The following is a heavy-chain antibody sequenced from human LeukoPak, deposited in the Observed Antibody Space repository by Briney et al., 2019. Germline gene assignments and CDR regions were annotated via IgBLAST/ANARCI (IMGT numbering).Heavy chain of an antibody. CDR2: ISSSGSTI. Sequence: PGGALRLSCAASGFTFSSYEMNWVREAPGKGLEWVSYISSSGSTIYYADSVKGRFTISRDNAKNTLYLQMNTLRAEDTAVYYCAELGITMIGGVWGKGTTVTISS. CDR1: GFTFSSYE. CDR3: AELGITMIGGV. V-gene: IGHV3-48*03. J-gene: IGHJ6*04. D-gene: IGHD3-10*02.